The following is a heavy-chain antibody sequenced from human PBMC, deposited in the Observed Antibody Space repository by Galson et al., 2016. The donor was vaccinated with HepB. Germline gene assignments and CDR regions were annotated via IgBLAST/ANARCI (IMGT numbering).Heavy chain of an antibody. CDR1: GFTFSTYA. CDR2: ISYDGSHK. J-gene: IGHJ6*02. V-gene: IGHV3-30-3*01. D-gene: IGHD2-2*01. Sequence: SLRLSCAASGFTFSTYAMHWVRQAPGKGLEWVAVISYDGSHKHYRDSVKGRFTISRDNSKNTLYLQMNSLRREDTAVYYCARPRRCPQDYYGLDVWGQGTTVTVSS. CDR3: ARPRRCPQDYYGLDV.